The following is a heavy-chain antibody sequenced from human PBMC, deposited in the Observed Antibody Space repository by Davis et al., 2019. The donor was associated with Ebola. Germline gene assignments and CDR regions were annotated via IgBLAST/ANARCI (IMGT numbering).Heavy chain of an antibody. CDR2: IGGSADSS. V-gene: IGHV3-23*01. Sequence: ASLKISCAASGFTFNSYALNWLRRAPGKGLEWVSGIGGSADSSHYPDSVKGRFTISRDHSKNTLFLQMGSLGADDTAVYYCAKTVGWLQQTGEEYFQNWGQGTLVTVSS. J-gene: IGHJ1*01. CDR1: GFTFNSYA. CDR3: AKTVGWLQQTGEEYFQN. D-gene: IGHD5-24*01.